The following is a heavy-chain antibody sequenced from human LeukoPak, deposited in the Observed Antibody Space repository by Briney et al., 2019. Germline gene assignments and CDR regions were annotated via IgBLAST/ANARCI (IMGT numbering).Heavy chain of an antibody. J-gene: IGHJ6*03. CDR3: ARDSPYYDFWSGNHYYMDV. Sequence: TLSLTCTVSGGSISSGGYYWRWIRQPPGRGLGWFGYIYDSGIPYYNPALKSRVTISVDGSELQFSLMCGPVTAADTAVYYCARDSPYYDFWSGNHYYMDVWGKGTTVTVSS. CDR2: IYDSGIP. CDR1: GGSISSGGYY. D-gene: IGHD3-3*01. V-gene: IGHV4-30-2*01.